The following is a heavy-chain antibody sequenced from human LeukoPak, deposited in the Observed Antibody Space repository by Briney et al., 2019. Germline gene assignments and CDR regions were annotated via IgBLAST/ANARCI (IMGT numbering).Heavy chain of an antibody. V-gene: IGHV3-21*01. Sequence: GGSLRLSCAASGFTFSSHSMNWVRQAPGKGLEWVSSISSSSSYIYYTDSVKGRLTISRDNYKNTLYLQMNSLRPEDTAVYYCAKDRGALRYFDWPGDYWGQGTLVTVSS. CDR2: ISSSSSYI. D-gene: IGHD3-9*01. CDR3: AKDRGALRYFDWPGDY. CDR1: GFTFSSHS. J-gene: IGHJ4*02.